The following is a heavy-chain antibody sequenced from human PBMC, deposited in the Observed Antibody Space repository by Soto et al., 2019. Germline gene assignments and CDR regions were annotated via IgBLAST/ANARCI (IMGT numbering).Heavy chain of an antibody. V-gene: IGHV4-30-4*01. J-gene: IGHJ4*02. CDR1: GGSITSGDSY. Sequence: TSETLSLTCTVSGGSITSGDSYWSWIRQPPGKGQEWIGYIYYSGSSFYNPFLNSRVTISVVTSMIQFSLKLSSVTAVYTAVYYCSSSSPDLNYYDSSGQRPSFDYWGQGTLVTAPQ. CDR2: IYYSGSS. CDR3: SSSSPDLNYYDSSGQRPSFDY. D-gene: IGHD3-22*01.